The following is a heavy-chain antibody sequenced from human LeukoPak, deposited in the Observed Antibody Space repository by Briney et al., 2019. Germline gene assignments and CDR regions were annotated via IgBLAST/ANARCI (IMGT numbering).Heavy chain of an antibody. CDR3: ARGEDMGY. CDR2: ISSSSSTI. J-gene: IGHJ4*02. CDR1: RFTFSCYS. Sequence: GGALRLSCAASRFTFSCYSMNWVRQAPGKGVEWVSYISSSSSTIYYADSVKGRFTISRDNAKNSLYLQMDSLRAEDTAVYYCARGEDMGYWGQGTLVTVSS. V-gene: IGHV3-48*01. D-gene: IGHD1-26*01.